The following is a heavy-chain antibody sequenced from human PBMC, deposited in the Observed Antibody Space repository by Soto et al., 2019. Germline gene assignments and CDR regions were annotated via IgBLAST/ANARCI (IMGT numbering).Heavy chain of an antibody. J-gene: IGHJ4*02. CDR1: GYNFAGYW. CDR3: ARGGVSTRTFDY. D-gene: IGHD3-3*01. CDR2: IYPSDSDT. V-gene: IGHV5-51*01. Sequence: AESLKISCKGSGYNFAGYWIAWVRQMPGKGLELMGIIYPSDSDTRYRPSFQGQATISADKSISSAYLQWSSLRASDTAMYYCARGGVSTRTFDYWGQGTPVTVAS.